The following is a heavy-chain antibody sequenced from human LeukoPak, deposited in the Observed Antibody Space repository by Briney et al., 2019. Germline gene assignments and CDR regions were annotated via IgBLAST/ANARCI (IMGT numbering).Heavy chain of an antibody. V-gene: IGHV4-4*02. J-gene: IGHJ4*02. D-gene: IGHD3-16*02. CDR3: ARGRITFGGVIVLDY. CDR2: IYHSGST. Sequence: PSETLSPTCAVSGGSISSSNWWSWVRQPPGKGLEWIGEIYHSGSTNYNPSLKSRVTISVDKSKNQFSLKLSSVTAADTAVYYCARGRITFGGVIVLDYWGQGTLVTVSS. CDR1: GGSISSSNW.